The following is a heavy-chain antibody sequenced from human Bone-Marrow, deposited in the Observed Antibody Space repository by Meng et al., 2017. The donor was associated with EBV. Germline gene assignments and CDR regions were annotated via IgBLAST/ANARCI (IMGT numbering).Heavy chain of an antibody. J-gene: IGHJ4*02. Sequence: LVVQCGVGQKPGSPVMCYCKTSGGTFRSDAVSVLWQAPGQGLVWIGVLIPMTGVAHYAQKFQDIVSIIADESMSTHYLELSSLRSEDKAIYFCASESGRGFTPDYWGQGTLVTVSS. V-gene: IGHV1-69*01. CDR1: GGTFRSDA. D-gene: IGHD3-10*01. CDR2: LIPMTGVA. CDR3: ASESGRGFTPDY.